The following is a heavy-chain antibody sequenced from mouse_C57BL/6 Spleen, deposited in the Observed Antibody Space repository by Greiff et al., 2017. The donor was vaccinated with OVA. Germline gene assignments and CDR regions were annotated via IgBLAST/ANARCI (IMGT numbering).Heavy chain of an antibody. CDR2: TNPSTGGT. CDR1: GYSFTGYY. Sequence: EVMLVESGPELVKPGASVKISCKASGYSFTGYYMNWVKQSPEKSLEWIGETNPSTGGTTSNQKFKAKATLTVDKSSSTAYMQLKSLTSEDSAVYYCARSNGYLDYWGQGTTLTVSS. D-gene: IGHD2-5*01. J-gene: IGHJ2*01. V-gene: IGHV1-42*01. CDR3: ARSNGYLDY.